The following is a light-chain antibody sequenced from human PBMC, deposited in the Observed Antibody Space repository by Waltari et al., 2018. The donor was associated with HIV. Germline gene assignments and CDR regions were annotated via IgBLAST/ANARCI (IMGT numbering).Light chain of an antibody. CDR2: DVN. V-gene: IGLV2-11*01. CDR3: CSYAGTYTLVL. Sequence: QSVLTQPPSASGSPGQSVTITCTGTSSDIEGYDYVSWYQQRPGTAPTLMIYDVNKRSSGVPHRFSGSKSCNTASLTISGLQAEDEADYYCCSYAGTYTLVLFGGGTKLTVL. CDR1: SSDIEGYDY. J-gene: IGLJ2*01.